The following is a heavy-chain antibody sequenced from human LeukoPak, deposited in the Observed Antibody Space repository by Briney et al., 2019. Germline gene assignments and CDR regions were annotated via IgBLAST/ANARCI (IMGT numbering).Heavy chain of an antibody. V-gene: IGHV3-23*01. Sequence: PGGSLRLSCAASGFTFSSYAMSWVRQAPGKGLDWVQVISGSGGSTYYADSVKGRFTISRDNSKNTLYLQMNSLRAEDTAVYYCARYHTMTGNHGMDVWGQGTTVTVSS. CDR1: GFTFSSYA. CDR3: ARYHTMTGNHGMDV. J-gene: IGHJ6*02. D-gene: IGHD3-22*01. CDR2: ISGSGGST.